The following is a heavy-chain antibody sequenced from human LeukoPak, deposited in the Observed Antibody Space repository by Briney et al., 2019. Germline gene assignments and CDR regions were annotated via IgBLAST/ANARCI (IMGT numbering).Heavy chain of an antibody. Sequence: GGSLRLSCAASGFTFSNYALSWVRQAPGKGLEWVSAISGSGGSTYYADSVKGRFTISRDNAKNTLYLQMNSLRAEDTAVYYCARDNNYGSDYWGQGTLVTVSS. CDR2: ISGSGGST. D-gene: IGHD3-10*01. CDR3: ARDNNYGSDY. CDR1: GFTFSNYA. V-gene: IGHV3-23*01. J-gene: IGHJ4*02.